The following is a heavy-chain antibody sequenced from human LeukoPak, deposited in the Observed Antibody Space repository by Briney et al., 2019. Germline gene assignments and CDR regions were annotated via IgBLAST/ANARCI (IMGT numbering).Heavy chain of an antibody. CDR1: GFTFSSYA. J-gene: IGHJ3*02. CDR3: ARDRQYAFDI. V-gene: IGHV3-74*01. CDR2: INSGDSNT. Sequence: PGGSLRLSCPASGFTFSSYAMSWVRQAPGKGLEWVSRINSGDSNTFYADSVKGRFTISRDNAKNTVYLHMNSLRAEDTALYYCARDRQYAFDIWGQGTMVTVSS.